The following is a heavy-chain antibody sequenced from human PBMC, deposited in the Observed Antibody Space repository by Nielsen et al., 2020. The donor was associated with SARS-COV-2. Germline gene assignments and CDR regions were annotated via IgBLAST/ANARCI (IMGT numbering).Heavy chain of an antibody. Sequence: ASVKVSCKASGYTFTSYAMNWVRQAPGQGLDWMGWIDTPTGKPRYAQAFTGRFVLSLDTSVSTAYLQITGLKAEDTAIYYCARGPGPADYWGQGTLVTVSS. V-gene: IGHV7-4-1*02. J-gene: IGHJ4*02. CDR2: IDTPTGKP. CDR3: ARGPGPADY. CDR1: GYTFTSYA.